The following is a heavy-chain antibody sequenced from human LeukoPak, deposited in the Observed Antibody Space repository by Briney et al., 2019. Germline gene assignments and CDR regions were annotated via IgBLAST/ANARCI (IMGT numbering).Heavy chain of an antibody. CDR3: ARRSGVGLVDY. CDR1: VGSISSYY. J-gene: IGHJ4*02. V-gene: IGHV4-59*08. Sequence: SETLSLTCTVSVGSISSYYWSWIRQPPGKELELIGYIYSSGSTNYNPSLRSRVSLAVDTSKSRFSLKLSSVTAADTAVYYCARRSGVGLVDYWGRGTLVTVSS. CDR2: IYSSGST. D-gene: IGHD6-25*01.